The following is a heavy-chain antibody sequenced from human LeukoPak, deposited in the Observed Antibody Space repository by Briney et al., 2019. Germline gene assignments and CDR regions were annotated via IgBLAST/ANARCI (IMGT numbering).Heavy chain of an antibody. CDR3: ARIYCSGGSCYPYVAFDI. V-gene: IGHV1-18*04. CDR1: GYTFTSYG. J-gene: IGHJ3*02. Sequence: GASVKVPCKASGYTFTSYGISWVRQAPGQGLEWMGWISAYNGNTNYAQKLQGRVTMTTDTSTSTAYMELRSLRSDDTAVYYCARIYCSGGSCYPYVAFDIWGQGTMVTVSS. CDR2: ISAYNGNT. D-gene: IGHD2-15*01.